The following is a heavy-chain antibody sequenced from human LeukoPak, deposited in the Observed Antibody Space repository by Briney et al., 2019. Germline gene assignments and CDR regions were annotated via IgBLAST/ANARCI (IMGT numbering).Heavy chain of an antibody. V-gene: IGHV4/OR15-8*01. J-gene: IGHJ4*02. CDR1: GGSISSSIR. D-gene: IGHD6-19*01. CDR3: TAQGGWYIDY. CDR2: IHHEGST. Sequence: SETLSLTCGVSGGSISSSIRWSWVRQPPGKGLEWIGEIHHEGSTKYSPSLKGRVTISVDKSKNQFSLKLNSMTAADTAVYYCTAQGGWYIDYWGQGTLVTVSS.